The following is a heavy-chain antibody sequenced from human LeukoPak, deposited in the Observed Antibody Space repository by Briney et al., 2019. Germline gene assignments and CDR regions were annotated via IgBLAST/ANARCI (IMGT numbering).Heavy chain of an antibody. D-gene: IGHD5-18*01. V-gene: IGHV4-38-2*01. CDR2: IYHSGST. J-gene: IGHJ6*03. CDR3: ARHGYVDTGHYYMDV. Sequence: PSETLSLTCAVSGYSISSGYYWGWIRQPPGKGLEWIGSIYHSGSTYYNPSLKSRVTISVDTSKNQFSLKLSSVTAADTAVYYCARHGYVDTGHYYMDVWGKGTTVTVSS. CDR1: GYSISSGYY.